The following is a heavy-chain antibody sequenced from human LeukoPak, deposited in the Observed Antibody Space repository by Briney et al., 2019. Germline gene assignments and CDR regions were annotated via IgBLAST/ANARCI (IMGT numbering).Heavy chain of an antibody. V-gene: IGHV3-23*01. D-gene: IGHD6-13*01. CDR2: LSGTGLTT. Sequence: GGSLRLSCAASGFTSSSYDFSTYAMSWDRQAPGKGLEWVSGLSGTGLTTFYPDSVKGRFTISRDNSKNTLYLQMNSLRADDTAVYYCARGSKTAGTIYTFDYWGQGTLVTVSS. CDR1: GFTSSSYDFSTYA. J-gene: IGHJ4*02. CDR3: ARGSKTAGTIYTFDY.